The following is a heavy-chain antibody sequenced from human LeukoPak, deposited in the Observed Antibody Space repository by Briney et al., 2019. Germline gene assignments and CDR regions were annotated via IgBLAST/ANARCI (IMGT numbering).Heavy chain of an antibody. CDR2: IYPGDSDT. CDR3: ARQAGESIAVAGREFDY. D-gene: IGHD6-19*01. Sequence: GESLKTSCKGSGYSFTSYWIGWVRQMPGKGLEWMGIIYPGDSDTRYSPSFQGQVTISADKSISTAYLQWSSLKASDTAMYYCARQAGESIAVAGREFDYWGQGTLVTVSS. J-gene: IGHJ4*02. V-gene: IGHV5-51*01. CDR1: GYSFTSYW.